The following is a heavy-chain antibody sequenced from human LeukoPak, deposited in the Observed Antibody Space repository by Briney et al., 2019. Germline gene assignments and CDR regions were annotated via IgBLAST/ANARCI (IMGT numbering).Heavy chain of an antibody. J-gene: IGHJ4*02. Sequence: SETLSLTCTVSGASINNYYWSWIRQPPGKGLEWIGYIYYYGSTNYNPSLKSRVTISVDTSENQFPLRLTSVTAADTAVYYCVRLRGSSGPIDHWGQGTLVTVSS. CDR1: GASINNYY. V-gene: IGHV4-59*01. CDR2: IYYYGST. D-gene: IGHD3-22*01. CDR3: VRLRGSSGPIDH.